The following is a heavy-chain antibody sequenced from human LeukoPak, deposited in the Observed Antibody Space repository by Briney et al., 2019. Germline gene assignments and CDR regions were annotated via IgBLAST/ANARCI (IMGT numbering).Heavy chain of an antibody. V-gene: IGHV3-23*01. CDR3: AKDEVGRYCSSTSCYSRFDY. J-gene: IGHJ4*02. CDR1: GFTFSSYA. Sequence: GGSLRLSCAASGFTFSSYAMSWVSQAPGKGLEWVSAISGSGGSTYYADSVKGRFTISRDNSKNTLYLQMNSLRPEDTAMYYCAKDEVGRYCSSTSCYSRFDYWGQGTLVTVSS. D-gene: IGHD2-2*02. CDR2: ISGSGGST.